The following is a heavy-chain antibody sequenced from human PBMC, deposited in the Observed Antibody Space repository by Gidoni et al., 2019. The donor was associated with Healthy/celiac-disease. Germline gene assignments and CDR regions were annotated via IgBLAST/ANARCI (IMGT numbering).Heavy chain of an antibody. J-gene: IGHJ3*02. V-gene: IGHV3-30*18. CDR2: ISYDGSNK. D-gene: IGHD3-22*01. Sequence: QVQLVESGGGVVQPGRSLRLSCAASGFTFSSYGMHCVRQAPGKGLEWVAVISYDGSNKYYADSVKGRFTISRDNSKNTLYLQMNSLRAEDTAVYYCAKGYDGYDAFDIWGQGTMVTVSS. CDR3: AKGYDGYDAFDI. CDR1: GFTFSSYG.